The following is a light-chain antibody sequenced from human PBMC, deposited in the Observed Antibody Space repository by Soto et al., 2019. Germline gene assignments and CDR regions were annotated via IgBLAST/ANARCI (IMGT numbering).Light chain of an antibody. Sequence: DIVMTQSPDSLAVSLGERATINCKSSQSVLYTSNNNSYLAWYQQKPGQPPKLLIYWASTRESGVPDRFSGSGSGTDFTLTISSLQAEDVAVYYCQQYYSRGATFGQGTRLEIK. J-gene: IGKJ5*01. CDR1: QSVLYTSNNNSY. V-gene: IGKV4-1*01. CDR3: QQYYSRGAT. CDR2: WAS.